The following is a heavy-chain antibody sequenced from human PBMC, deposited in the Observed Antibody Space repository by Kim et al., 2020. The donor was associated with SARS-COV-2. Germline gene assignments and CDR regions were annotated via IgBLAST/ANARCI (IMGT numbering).Heavy chain of an antibody. CDR2: ISYDGSNK. Sequence: GGSLRLSCAASGFTFSSYGMHWVRQAPGKGLEWVAVISYDGSNKYYADSVKGRFTISRDNSKNTLYLQMNSLRAEDTAVYYCAKDRIVLVPAAMRGGGMDVWGQGTTVTVSS. J-gene: IGHJ6*02. V-gene: IGHV3-30*18. CDR1: GFTFSSYG. D-gene: IGHD2-2*01. CDR3: AKDRIVLVPAAMRGGGMDV.